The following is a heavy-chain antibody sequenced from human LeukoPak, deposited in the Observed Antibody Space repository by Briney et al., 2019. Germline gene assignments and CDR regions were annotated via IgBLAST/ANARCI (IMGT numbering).Heavy chain of an antibody. CDR1: GFTFSSYA. Sequence: GGSLRLSCAASGFTFSSYAMSWVRQAPGKGLEWVSGISGSGGSTYYADSVKGRFTISRDNSKNTLYLQMNSLRAEDTAVYYCARDTAMVFDAFDIWGQGTMVTVSS. CDR3: ARDTAMVFDAFDI. CDR2: ISGSGGST. D-gene: IGHD5-18*01. V-gene: IGHV3-23*01. J-gene: IGHJ3*02.